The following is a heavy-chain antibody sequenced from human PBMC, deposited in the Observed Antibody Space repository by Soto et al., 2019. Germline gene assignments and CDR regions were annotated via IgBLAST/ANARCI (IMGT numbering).Heavy chain of an antibody. CDR2: ISPKSGDT. CDR1: GYTFTDYY. D-gene: IGHD3-16*01. J-gene: IGHJ6*02. Sequence: ASVKVSCKASGYTFTDYYLHWVRQAPGLGLEWMGWISPKSGDTKYAQNFQGRVTRTRDTSIRAAYMELSSLTSDDTAVYYCAKLAYYHSAIDVCGQGTTATVSS. V-gene: IGHV1-2*02. CDR3: AKLAYYHSAIDV.